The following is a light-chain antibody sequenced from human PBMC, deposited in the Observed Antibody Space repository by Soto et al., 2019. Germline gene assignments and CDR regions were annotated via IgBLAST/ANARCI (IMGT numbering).Light chain of an antibody. CDR3: SSYTSSSTLVV. Sequence: QSVLTQPASVSGSPGQSITISCTGTSSDVGGYNYVSWYQQHPGKAPKLMIYEVSNRPSGVSNRFSGSKSGNTASLTISGLQAEDEADYYCSSYTSSSTLVVCGGGTKLT. V-gene: IGLV2-14*01. CDR2: EVS. J-gene: IGLJ3*02. CDR1: SSDVGGYNY.